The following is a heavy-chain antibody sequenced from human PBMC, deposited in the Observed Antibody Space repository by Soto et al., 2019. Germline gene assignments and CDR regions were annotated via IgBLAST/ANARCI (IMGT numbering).Heavy chain of an antibody. CDR1: GGSISSGDYY. J-gene: IGHJ6*02. V-gene: IGHV4-30-4*01. D-gene: IGHD2-2*02. Sequence: SETLSLTCTVSGGSISSGDYYWSWIRQPPGKGLEWIGYIYYSGSTYYNPSLKSRVTISVDTSKNQFSLKLSSVTAADTAVYYCARDTDCSSTSCYMHYYYGMDVWGQGTTVTVS. CDR2: IYYSGST. CDR3: ARDTDCSSTSCYMHYYYGMDV.